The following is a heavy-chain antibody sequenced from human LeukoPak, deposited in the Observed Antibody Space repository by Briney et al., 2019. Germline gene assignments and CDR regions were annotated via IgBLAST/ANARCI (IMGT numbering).Heavy chain of an antibody. Sequence: PGGSLRLSCAASGFTFSSYSMNWVRQAPGKGLEWVSSVSSSSTSIYYADSLKGRFTISRDNAKNSLYLQVNSLRDADTAVYVCARGPLCSSTSCYVTGAFDFWGQGTMVTVSS. V-gene: IGHV3-21*01. CDR3: ARGPLCSSTSCYVTGAFDF. CDR1: GFTFSSYS. J-gene: IGHJ3*01. CDR2: VSSSSTSI. D-gene: IGHD2-2*01.